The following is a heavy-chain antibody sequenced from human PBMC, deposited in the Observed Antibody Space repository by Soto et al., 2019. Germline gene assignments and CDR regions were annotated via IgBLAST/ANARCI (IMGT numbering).Heavy chain of an antibody. CDR2: IYHSGST. J-gene: IGHJ3*02. CDR1: GGSISSSNW. Sequence: QVQLQESGPGLVKPSGTLSLTCAVSGGSISSSNWWSWVRQPPGKGLEWIGEIYHSGSTNYNPSLKSRVTISVDKSKNQFSLKLSSVTAADTAVYYCARGGIVVVPAAIDHDAFDIWGQGTMVTVSS. CDR3: ARGGIVVVPAAIDHDAFDI. D-gene: IGHD2-2*02. V-gene: IGHV4-4*02.